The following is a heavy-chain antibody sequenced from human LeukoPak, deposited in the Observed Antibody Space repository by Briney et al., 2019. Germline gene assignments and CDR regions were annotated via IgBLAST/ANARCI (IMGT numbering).Heavy chain of an antibody. D-gene: IGHD6-19*01. J-gene: IGHJ3*02. CDR1: GFTFSDYY. Sequence: SGGSLRLSCAASGFTFSDYYMSWIRQAPGKGLEWVSYISSSGSTIYYADSVKGRFTISRDNAKNSLYLQINSLRAEDTAVYYCARDLRGSGWYDAFDIWGQGTMVTVSS. CDR2: ISSSGSTI. V-gene: IGHV3-11*01. CDR3: ARDLRGSGWYDAFDI.